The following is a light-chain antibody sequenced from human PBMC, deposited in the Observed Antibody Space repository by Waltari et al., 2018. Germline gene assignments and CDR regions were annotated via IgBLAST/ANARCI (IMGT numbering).Light chain of an antibody. V-gene: IGKV3-15*01. CDR3: QQYNNWPPWT. CDR2: DAS. J-gene: IGKJ1*01. CDR1: QSVSSN. Sequence: ETVLTQSPATLSASPGERATLSCRASQSVSSNLAWYQQRPGQAPRLLIYDASTRASGVPARFSGSGSGTEFTLSSSSLQSEDFAFYYCQQYNNWPPWTFGQGSRVDIK.